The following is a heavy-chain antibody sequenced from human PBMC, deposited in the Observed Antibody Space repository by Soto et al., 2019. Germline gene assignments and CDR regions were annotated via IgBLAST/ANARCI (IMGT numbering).Heavy chain of an antibody. Sequence: QVQLVESGGGVVQPGRSLRLSCAASGFTFSSYAMHWVRQAPGKGLEGVAVISYDGSNKYYADSVKGRFTISRDNSKNTLYLQLNSLRAEDTAVYYCARVDSGLGSSSSPSPLVSDYWGQGTLVTVSS. CDR1: GFTFSSYA. CDR3: ARVDSGLGSSSSPSPLVSDY. V-gene: IGHV3-30-3*01. CDR2: ISYDGSNK. J-gene: IGHJ4*02. D-gene: IGHD6-6*01.